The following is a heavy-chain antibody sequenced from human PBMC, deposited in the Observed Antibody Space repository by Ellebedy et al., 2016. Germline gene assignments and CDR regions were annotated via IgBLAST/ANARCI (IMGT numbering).Heavy chain of an antibody. J-gene: IGHJ6*02. CDR2: IYYSGST. CDR1: GGSISSYY. V-gene: IGHV4-59*01. D-gene: IGHD2-8*01. CDR3: ARVQAGVYYYYGMDF. Sequence: SETLSLTCTVAGGSISSYYWSWIRQPPGKGLEWIGYIYYSGSTNYNPSLKSRVTISVDTSKDQFSLKLSAVTAADTAVYYCARVQAGVYYYYGMDFWGQGTTVTVSS.